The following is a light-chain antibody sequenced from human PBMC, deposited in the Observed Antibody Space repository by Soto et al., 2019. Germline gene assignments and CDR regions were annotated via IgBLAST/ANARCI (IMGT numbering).Light chain of an antibody. CDR3: QSYDSSLSVWV. CDR1: SSHIGAGYD. Sequence: QSVLTQPPAVAGAPGQRVTISCTGCSSHIGAGYDVHWYQQLPGTAPKLLIYGNSNRPSGVPDRFSGSKSGTSASLAITRLQAEDEADYYCQSYDSSLSVWVFGGGTKVTVL. V-gene: IGLV1-40*01. J-gene: IGLJ3*02. CDR2: GNS.